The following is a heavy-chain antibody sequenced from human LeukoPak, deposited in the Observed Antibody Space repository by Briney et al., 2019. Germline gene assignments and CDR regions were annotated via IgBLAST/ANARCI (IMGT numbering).Heavy chain of an antibody. V-gene: IGHV3-23*01. CDR2: ISGSGGTT. CDR1: GFTFSSYA. Sequence: GGSLRLSCAASGFTFSSYAMSWVRQAPGKGLEWVSAISGSGGTTYYADSVKGRFTISRDNSKNTLFLQMDSLRAEDTAVYYCAKGRYDSSWLNLDFWGQGTLVTVSS. D-gene: IGHD6-13*01. CDR3: AKGRYDSSWLNLDF. J-gene: IGHJ4*02.